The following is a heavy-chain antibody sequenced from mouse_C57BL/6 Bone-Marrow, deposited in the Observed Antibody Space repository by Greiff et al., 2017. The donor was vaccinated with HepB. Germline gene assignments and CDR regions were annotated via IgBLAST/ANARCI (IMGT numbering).Heavy chain of an antibody. CDR1: GFTFSSYT. Sequence: EVKVEESGGGLVKPGGSLKLSCAASGFTFSSYTMSWVRQTPEKRLEWVATISGGGGNTYYPDSVKGRFTISRDNAKNTLYLQMSSLRSEDTALYYCARQGARLRYFDYWGQGTTLTISS. CDR3: ARQGARLRYFDY. J-gene: IGHJ2*01. CDR2: ISGGGGNT. D-gene: IGHD3-2*02. V-gene: IGHV5-9*01.